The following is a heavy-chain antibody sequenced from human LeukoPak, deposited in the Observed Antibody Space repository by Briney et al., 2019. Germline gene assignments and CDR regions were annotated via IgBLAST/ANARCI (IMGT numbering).Heavy chain of an antibody. D-gene: IGHD7-27*01. J-gene: IGHJ4*02. Sequence: ASVKVSCKASGYTFTGYYMHWVRQAPGQGLEWMGWINPNSGGTNYAQKFQGRATMTRDTSISTAYMELSRLRSDDTAVYYCARVPGDDYYFDYWGQGTLVTVSS. CDR1: GYTFTGYY. CDR3: ARVPGDDYYFDY. V-gene: IGHV1-2*02. CDR2: INPNSGGT.